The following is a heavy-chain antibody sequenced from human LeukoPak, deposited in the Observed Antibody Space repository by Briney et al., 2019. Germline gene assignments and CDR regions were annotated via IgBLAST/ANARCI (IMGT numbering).Heavy chain of an antibody. CDR3: TTLVTKLYDDFWTSLYYFDY. D-gene: IGHD3-3*01. Sequence: GGSLRLSCAASGFTFSNAWMSWVRQAPGKGLEWVGRIKSKTDGGTTDYAAPVKGRFTISRDDSKNTLYLQMNSLKTEDTAVYYCTTLVTKLYDDFWTSLYYFDYWRQGTLVTVSS. V-gene: IGHV3-15*01. CDR2: IKSKTDGGTT. J-gene: IGHJ4*02. CDR1: GFTFSNAW.